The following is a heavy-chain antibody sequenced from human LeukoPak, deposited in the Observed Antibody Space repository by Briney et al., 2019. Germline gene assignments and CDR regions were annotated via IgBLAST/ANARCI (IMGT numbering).Heavy chain of an antibody. CDR3: ARGRVSSSTWYSTYYYFFYMDF. CDR2: VDHTGST. CDR1: DDSITMYY. J-gene: IGHJ6*03. V-gene: IGHV4-59*01. D-gene: IGHD4-11*01. Sequence: SETLSLTCTVSDDSITMYYWTWIRQPPGKGLGWIGYVDHTGSTKFNPSLSGRVSISRDTSNNFFSLRLRSVTAADTAVYFCARGRVSSSTWYSTYYYFFYMDFWGKGTTVTVSS.